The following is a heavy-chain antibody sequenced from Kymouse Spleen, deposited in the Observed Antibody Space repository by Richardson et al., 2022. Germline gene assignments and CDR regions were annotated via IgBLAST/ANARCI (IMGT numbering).Heavy chain of an antibody. CDR1: GGSISSSSYY. V-gene: IGHV4-39*01. J-gene: IGHJ6*02. CDR3: ARQDYGGYYYYYGMDV. CDR2: IYYSGST. D-gene: IGHD4-17*01,IGHD4-23*01. Sequence: QLQLQESGPGLVKPSETLSLTCTVSGGSISSSSYYWGWIRQPPGKGLEWIGSIYYSGSTYYNPSLKSRVTISVDTSKNQFSLKLSSVTAADTAVYYCARQDYGGYYYYYGMDVWGQGTTVTVSS.